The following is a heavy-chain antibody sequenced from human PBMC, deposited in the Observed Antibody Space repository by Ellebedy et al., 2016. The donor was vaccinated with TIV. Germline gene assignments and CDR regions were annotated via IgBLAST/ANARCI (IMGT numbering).Heavy chain of an antibody. CDR1: GFSFSTYW. D-gene: IGHD5-24*01. CDR2: INSDGSRT. V-gene: IGHV3-74*01. J-gene: IGHJ5*02. CDR3: TSWIRDMADH. Sequence: GESLKISCAASGFSFSTYWMDWVRQAPGKGLVWVSRINSDGSRTNYGDSVKGRFTISRDNAKNTLYLHMNSLRVEDTAVYYCTSWIRDMADHWGQGTLVTVSS.